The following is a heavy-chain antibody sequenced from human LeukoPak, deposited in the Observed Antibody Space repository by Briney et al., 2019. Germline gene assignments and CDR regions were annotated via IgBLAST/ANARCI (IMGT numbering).Heavy chain of an antibody. CDR2: ISAYNGNT. D-gene: IGHD1-1*01. Sequence: GASVKVSCKGSGYTFTSYGISWVRQAPGQGLEWMGWISAYNGNTNYAQNLQGRVTMTTDTSTSTAYMELRSLRSDDTAIYYCARALASTGHNWFDPWGQGTLVTVSS. CDR3: ARALASTGHNWFDP. J-gene: IGHJ5*02. V-gene: IGHV1-18*01. CDR1: GYTFTSYG.